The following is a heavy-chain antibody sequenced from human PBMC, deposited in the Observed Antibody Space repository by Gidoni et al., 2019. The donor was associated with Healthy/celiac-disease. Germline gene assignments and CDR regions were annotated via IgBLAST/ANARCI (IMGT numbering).Heavy chain of an antibody. CDR2: ISGSGGST. CDR1: GFTFSTYA. CDR3: RQTVTTRGVEGMYAFDI. V-gene: IGHV3-23*01. J-gene: IGHJ3*02. Sequence: EVQLLESGGGLVQPGGSLRPSFAASGFTFSTYAMSWVRQAPGKGLEWVSAISGSGGSTYYADSVKGRFTISRDNSKNTLDLQMNSLRAEDTAVYYCRQTVTTRGVEGMYAFDIWGQGTMVTVSS. D-gene: IGHD4-17*01.